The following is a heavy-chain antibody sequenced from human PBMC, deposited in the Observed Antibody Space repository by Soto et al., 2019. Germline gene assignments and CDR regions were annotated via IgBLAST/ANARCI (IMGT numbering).Heavy chain of an antibody. J-gene: IGHJ3*02. V-gene: IGHV4-59*01. CDR2: IYYSGST. D-gene: IGHD2-21*01. CDR3: ASDGGGIDAFDI. Sequence: SETLSLTCTVSGGSISSYYWSWIRQPPGKGLEWIGYIYYSGSTNYNPALKSRVTISGDTSKNQFSLKRSSVTAADTAVYYCASDGGGIDAFDIWGQGTMVTVSS. CDR1: GGSISSYY.